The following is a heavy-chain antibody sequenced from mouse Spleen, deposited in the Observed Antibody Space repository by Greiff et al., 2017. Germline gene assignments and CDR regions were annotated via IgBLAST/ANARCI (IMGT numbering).Heavy chain of an antibody. CDR3: TRDSDYYFDY. V-gene: IGHV1-69*02. Sequence: QVQLQQPGAELVRPGASVKLSCKASGYTFTSYWINWVKQRPGQGLEWIGNIYPSDSYTNYNQKFKDKATLTVDKSSSTAYMQLSSPTSEDSAVYYCTRDSDYYFDYWGQGTTLTVSS. D-gene: IGHD2-12*01. J-gene: IGHJ2*01. CDR2: IYPSDSYT. CDR1: GYTFTSYW.